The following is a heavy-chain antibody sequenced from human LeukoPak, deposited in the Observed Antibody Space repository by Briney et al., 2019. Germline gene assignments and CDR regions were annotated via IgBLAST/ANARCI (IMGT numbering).Heavy chain of an antibody. CDR3: ASCQEGGIVVV. V-gene: IGHV4-59*01. J-gene: IGHJ4*02. CDR2: IYYSGST. Sequence: PSETLSLTCTVSGGSISSYYWSWIRQPPGKGLEWIGYIYYSGSTNYNPSLKSRVTISVDTSKNQFSLKLSSVTAADTAVYYCASCQEGGIVVVWGQGTLVTASS. CDR1: GGSISSYY. D-gene: IGHD3-22*01.